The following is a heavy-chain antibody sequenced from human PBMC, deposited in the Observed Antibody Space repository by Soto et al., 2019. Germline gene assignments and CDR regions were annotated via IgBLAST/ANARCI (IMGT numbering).Heavy chain of an antibody. V-gene: IGHV4-31*03. CDR3: ARDASEYSSSSAWFDP. Sequence: SETLSLTCTVSGGSISSGDHYWSWIRQHPGKGLEWIGYIYYSGNTYYNPSLKSRVTISVDTSKNQFSLKLSSMTAADTAVYYCARDASEYSSSSAWFDPWGQGTLVTVSS. D-gene: IGHD6-6*01. CDR2: IYYSGNT. CDR1: GGSISSGDHY. J-gene: IGHJ5*02.